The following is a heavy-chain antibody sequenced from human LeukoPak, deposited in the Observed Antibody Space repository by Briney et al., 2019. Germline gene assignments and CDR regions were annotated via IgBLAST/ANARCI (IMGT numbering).Heavy chain of an antibody. Sequence: GGSLRLSCAASGFTFSSYGMHWVRQAPGKGLEWVAVIWYDGGNKYYADSVKGRFTISRDNSKNTLYLQMNSLRAEDTAVYYCARESPCSSTSCPQYFQHWGQGTLVTVSS. CDR1: GFTFSSYG. CDR3: ARESPCSSTSCPQYFQH. V-gene: IGHV3-33*08. J-gene: IGHJ1*01. CDR2: IWYDGGNK. D-gene: IGHD2-2*01.